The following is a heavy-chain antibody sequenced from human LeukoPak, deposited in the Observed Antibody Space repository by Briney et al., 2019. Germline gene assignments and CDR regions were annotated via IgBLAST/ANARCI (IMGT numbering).Heavy chain of an antibody. CDR2: INPNSGGT. CDR1: GGTFSSYA. J-gene: IGHJ4*02. V-gene: IGHV1-2*06. D-gene: IGHD3-10*01. Sequence: ASVKVSCKASGGTFSSYAISWVRQAPGQGLEWMGRINPNSGGTNYAQKFQGRVTMTRDTSISTAYMELSRLRSDDTAVYYCARALYYGSGSYAYWGQGTLVTVSS. CDR3: ARALYYGSGSYAY.